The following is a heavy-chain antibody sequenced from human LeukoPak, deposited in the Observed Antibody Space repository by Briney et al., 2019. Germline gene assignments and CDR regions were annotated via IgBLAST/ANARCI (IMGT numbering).Heavy chain of an antibody. CDR2: INPNSGGT. V-gene: IGHV1-2*02. CDR3: ARVDLGYCSGGSCVGFDY. Sequence: ASVKVSCKASGYTFTGYYMHWVRQAPGQGLEWMGWINPNSGGTNYAQKFQGRVTMTRDTSISTAYMELSRLRSDDTAVYYCARVDLGYCSGGSCVGFDYWGQGTLVTVSS. J-gene: IGHJ4*02. CDR1: GYTFTGYY. D-gene: IGHD2-15*01.